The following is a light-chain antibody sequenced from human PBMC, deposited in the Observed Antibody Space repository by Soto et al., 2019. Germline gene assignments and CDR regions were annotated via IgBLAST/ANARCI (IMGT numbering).Light chain of an antibody. Sequence: IVLTQSPATLSVSPGERATLSCRASQSVSSNLAWYQQKPGQAPRLLIYGASTRATGIQARFSGSGSGTDFTLTISSLQHEDFATYYCQQSYSTWTFGQGTKVDIK. CDR1: QSVSSN. J-gene: IGKJ1*01. CDR2: GAS. V-gene: IGKV3-15*01. CDR3: QQSYSTWT.